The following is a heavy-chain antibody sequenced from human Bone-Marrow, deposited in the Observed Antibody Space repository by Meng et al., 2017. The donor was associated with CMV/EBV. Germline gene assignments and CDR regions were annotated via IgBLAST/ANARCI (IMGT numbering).Heavy chain of an antibody. V-gene: IGHV4-39*07. CDR3: ARDEQLVNSVYYYCYGMDV. D-gene: IGHD6-6*01. CDR2: IYYSGST. Sequence: SETLSLTCTVSGGSISNTGYYWGWIRQPPGKGLEWIGSIYYSGSTYYNPSLKSRVTISVDTSKNQFSLKLSSVTAADTAVYYCARDEQLVNSVYYYCYGMDVWGQGTTVTVSS. CDR1: GGSISNTGYY. J-gene: IGHJ6*02.